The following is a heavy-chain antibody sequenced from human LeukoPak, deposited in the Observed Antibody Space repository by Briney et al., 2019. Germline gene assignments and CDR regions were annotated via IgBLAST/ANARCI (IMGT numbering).Heavy chain of an antibody. CDR1: GGTFSSYA. Sequence: ASVKVSCKASGGTFSSYAISWVRQAPGQGLAWMGGIIPIFGTANYAQKFQGRVTITADESTSTAYMELSSLRSEDTAVYYCARDVGIAAAGTRGYFDYWGQGTLVTVSS. D-gene: IGHD6-13*01. J-gene: IGHJ4*02. V-gene: IGHV1-69*13. CDR3: ARDVGIAAAGTRGYFDY. CDR2: IIPIFGTA.